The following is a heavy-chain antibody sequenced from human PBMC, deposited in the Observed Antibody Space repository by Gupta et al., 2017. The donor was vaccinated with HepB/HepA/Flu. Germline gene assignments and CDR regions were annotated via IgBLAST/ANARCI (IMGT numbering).Heavy chain of an antibody. Sequence: EVQLVESGGGWVQPGGSVRLSCAAAGFTFSSYEMNWVRQAPGKGLEWVSYISSSGSTIYYADSVKGRFTISRDNAKNSLYLQMNSLRAEDTAVYYCARVDTAPLSAFDIWGQGTMVTVSS. V-gene: IGHV3-48*03. CDR1: GFTFSSYE. CDR3: ARVDTAPLSAFDI. D-gene: IGHD5-18*01. J-gene: IGHJ3*02. CDR2: ISSSGSTI.